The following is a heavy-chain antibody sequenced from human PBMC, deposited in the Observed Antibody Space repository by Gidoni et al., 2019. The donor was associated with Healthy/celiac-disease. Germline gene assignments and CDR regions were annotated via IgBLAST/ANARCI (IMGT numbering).Heavy chain of an antibody. J-gene: IGHJ4*02. Sequence: QVQLQESGPGLVKPSETLSLTCTVSGGSISSYYWRWIRQPPGKGLEWIGYIYYSGSTNYNPSLKSRVTISVDTSKNQFSLKLSSVTAADTAVYYCARGGDDFWSGPVLGYWGQGTLVTVSS. V-gene: IGHV4-59*01. D-gene: IGHD3-3*01. CDR2: IYYSGST. CDR3: ARGGDDFWSGPVLGY. CDR1: GGSISSYY.